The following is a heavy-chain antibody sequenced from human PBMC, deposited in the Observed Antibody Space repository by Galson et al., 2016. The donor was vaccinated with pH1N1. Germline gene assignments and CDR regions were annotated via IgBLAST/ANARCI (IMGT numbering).Heavy chain of an antibody. V-gene: IGHV3-30-3*01. CDR1: GFTFSTYA. Sequence: PRLSCAASGFTFSTYAMHWVRQAPGKGLEWVALTSYDGSNKYYADSVKGRFTISRDNSKNTLYLEMNSLRAEDTAVYYCARETPYSSGWGYYYGMDVWGQGTTVTVSS. D-gene: IGHD6-19*01. J-gene: IGHJ6*02. CDR2: TSYDGSNK. CDR3: ARETPYSSGWGYYYGMDV.